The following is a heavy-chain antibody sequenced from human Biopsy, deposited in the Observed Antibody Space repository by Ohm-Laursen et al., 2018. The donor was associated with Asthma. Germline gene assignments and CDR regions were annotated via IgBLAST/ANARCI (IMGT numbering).Heavy chain of an antibody. CDR1: GGTFSSYE. V-gene: IGHV1-69*01. J-gene: IGHJ6*02. CDR2: IIPIFETA. CDR3: ARDVSYGSGGSGV. D-gene: IGHD3-10*01. Sequence: SSVKVSYNASGGTFSSYEINWVRQAPGQGLEWMGGIIPIFETAHYAQKFRGRITINADESTSTIYMVLSSLRSEDTAVYYCARDVSYGSGGSGVWGQGTMVTVSS.